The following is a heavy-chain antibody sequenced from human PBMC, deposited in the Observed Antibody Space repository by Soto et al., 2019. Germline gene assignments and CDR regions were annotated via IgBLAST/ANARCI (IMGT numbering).Heavy chain of an antibody. J-gene: IGHJ4*02. V-gene: IGHV3-23*01. D-gene: IGHD3-10*01. CDR1: GCTCSTYA. CDR3: AKDSNGSISYADFEF. Sequence: GGSLRLSCVASGCTCSTYAMSLVRQAPGKGLEWVSTIRGTGTTTFYADSVKGRFTISRDNHEDTVFLQMNTLRGEDAAVYYCAKDSNGSISYADFEFWGQGTLVTVSS. CDR2: IRGTGTTT.